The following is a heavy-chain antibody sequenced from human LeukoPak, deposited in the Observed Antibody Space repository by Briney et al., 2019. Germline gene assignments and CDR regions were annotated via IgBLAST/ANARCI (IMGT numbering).Heavy chain of an antibody. J-gene: IGHJ3*02. CDR2: INHSGST. Sequence: PSETLSLTCAVYGGSFSGYYWSWIRQPPGKGLEWIGEINHSGSTNYNPSLKSRVTISVDTSKNQFSLKLSSVTAADTAVYYCARVATKPPNAFDIWGQGTMVTVSS. D-gene: IGHD1-26*01. V-gene: IGHV4-34*01. CDR3: ARVATKPPNAFDI. CDR1: GGSFSGYY.